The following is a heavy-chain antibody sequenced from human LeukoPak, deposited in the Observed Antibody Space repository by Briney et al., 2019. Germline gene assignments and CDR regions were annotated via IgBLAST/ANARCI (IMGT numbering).Heavy chain of an antibody. J-gene: IGHJ4*02. V-gene: IGHV4-39*01. CDR2: IYYSGST. Sequence: PSGTLSLTCTVSGGSISSSSYSWGWIRQAPGKGLEWIGIIYYSGSTYYNPSLKSRVTISVDTSKNQFSLRLSSVTAADTAVYYCARQISGYADYWGQGTLVTVSS. CDR1: GGSISSSSYS. CDR3: ARQISGYADY. D-gene: IGHD3-22*01.